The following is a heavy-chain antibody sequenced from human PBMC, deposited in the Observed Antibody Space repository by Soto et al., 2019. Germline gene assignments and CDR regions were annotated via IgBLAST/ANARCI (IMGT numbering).Heavy chain of an antibody. D-gene: IGHD4-17*01. Sequence: QLQLQESGPGLVKPSETLSLTCAVSGGSISSSTYYWAWIRQPPGKGLEWIGSIYYSGSTYYNPSLKRRVSISVDTSMNQFSLKLTSVTAADTAVYYCAVDYGDYPFYWGQGTLVTVSS. V-gene: IGHV4-39*01. CDR2: IYYSGST. CDR1: GGSISSSTYY. J-gene: IGHJ4*02. CDR3: AVDYGDYPFY.